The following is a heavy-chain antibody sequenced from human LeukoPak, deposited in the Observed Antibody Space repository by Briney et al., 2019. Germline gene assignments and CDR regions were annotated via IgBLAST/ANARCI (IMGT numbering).Heavy chain of an antibody. V-gene: IGHV4-4*07. J-gene: IGHJ4*02. D-gene: IGHD6-19*01. CDR1: GGSISSYY. Sequence: SETLSLACTVSGGSISSYYWSWIRQPAGKGLEWIGRICTSGSTNYNPSLKSRVTMSVDTSKNQFSLKLSSVTAADTAVYYCARAVVSGWYDYIDYWGQGTLVTVSS. CDR3: ARAVVSGWYDYIDY. CDR2: ICTSGST.